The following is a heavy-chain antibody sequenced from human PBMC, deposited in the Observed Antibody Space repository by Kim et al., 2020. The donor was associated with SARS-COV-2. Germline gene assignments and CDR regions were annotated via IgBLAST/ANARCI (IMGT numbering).Heavy chain of an antibody. J-gene: IGHJ2*01. D-gene: IGHD3-10*01. CDR2: IDPSDSYT. Sequence: GESLKISCKGSGYSFTSYWISWVRQMPGKGLEWMGRIDPSDSYTNYSPSFQGHVTISADKSISTAYLQWSSLKASDTAMYYCARHVWYYGSGSYRDWYFDLWGRGTLVTVSS. CDR1: GYSFTSYW. V-gene: IGHV5-10-1*01. CDR3: ARHVWYYGSGSYRDWYFDL.